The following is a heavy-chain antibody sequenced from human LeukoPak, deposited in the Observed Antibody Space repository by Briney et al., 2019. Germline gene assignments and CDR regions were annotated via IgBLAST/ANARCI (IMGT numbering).Heavy chain of an antibody. CDR2: LYSGGTT. V-gene: IGHV3-53*01. Sequence: GGSLRLSCAASGFTVSSNFMGWVRQAPGKGLEWVSVLYSGGTTYYADSVKGRFTISRDNSENTLYLQMNSLRGEDTAMYYCASGSGSYRTPYYYMDVWGTGTTVTVSS. J-gene: IGHJ6*03. CDR3: ASGSGSYRTPYYYMDV. CDR1: GFTVSSNF. D-gene: IGHD3-10*01.